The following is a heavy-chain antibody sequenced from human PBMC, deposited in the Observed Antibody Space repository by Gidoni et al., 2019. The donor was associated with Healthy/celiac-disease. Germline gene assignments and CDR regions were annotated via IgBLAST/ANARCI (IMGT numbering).Heavy chain of an antibody. D-gene: IGHD6-6*01. CDR3: AKDTVGSSSSSVSGFDY. J-gene: IGHJ4*02. V-gene: IGHV3-9*01. CDR1: GFTFDDYA. Sequence: EVQLVESGGGLVQPGRSLRLSCAASGFTFDDYAMHWVRQAPGKGLEWVSGISWNSGSIGYADSVKGRFTISRDNAKNSLYLQMNSLRAEDTALYYCAKDTVGSSSSSVSGFDYWGQGTLVTVSS. CDR2: ISWNSGSI.